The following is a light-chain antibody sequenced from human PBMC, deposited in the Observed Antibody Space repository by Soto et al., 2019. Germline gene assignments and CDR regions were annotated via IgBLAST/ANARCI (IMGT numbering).Light chain of an antibody. V-gene: IGKV1-5*01. CDR1: QSINRY. CDR2: DAS. Sequence: DIQMTQSPSTLSASVGDRVTIPCRASQSINRYLAWYQQKPGKAPKLLIYDASSLEDGVPSRFSGSGSGTEFTLTISGLQPDYFANYYCQHYNNYPWTFGQGTKVEI. J-gene: IGKJ1*01. CDR3: QHYNNYPWT.